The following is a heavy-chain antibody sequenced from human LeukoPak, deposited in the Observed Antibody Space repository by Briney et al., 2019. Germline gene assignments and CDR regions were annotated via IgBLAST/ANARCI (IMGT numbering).Heavy chain of an antibody. Sequence: ASVKVSCKASGYTFTSYDINWVRPATGQGLEWMGWMNPNSGNTGYAQKFQGRATMTRNTSISTAYMELSSLRSEDTAVYYCARERPTGGVDYWGQGTLVTVSS. J-gene: IGHJ4*02. CDR3: ARERPTGGVDY. CDR2: MNPNSGNT. V-gene: IGHV1-8*01. CDR1: GYTFTSYD. D-gene: IGHD3-16*01.